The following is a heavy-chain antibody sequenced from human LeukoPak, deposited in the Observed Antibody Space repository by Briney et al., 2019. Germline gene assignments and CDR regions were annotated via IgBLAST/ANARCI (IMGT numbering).Heavy chain of an antibody. D-gene: IGHD4-23*01. V-gene: IGHV3-7*01. CDR1: GFNFSVYF. J-gene: IGHJ4*02. Sequence: PGGSLRLSCAASGFNFSVYFLTWVRQAPGKGLEWVANINQDGNEKSYVDSLEGRFTISRDNAKRSLYLQMNSLRVDDTAMYYCVRDVGYYGGNHDYWGQGTLVIVSS. CDR3: VRDVGYYGGNHDY. CDR2: INQDGNEK.